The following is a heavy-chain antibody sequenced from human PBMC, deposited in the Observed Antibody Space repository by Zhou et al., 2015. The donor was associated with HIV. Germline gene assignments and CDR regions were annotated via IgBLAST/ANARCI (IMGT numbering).Heavy chain of an antibody. CDR3: ATAPSGSYYFDS. CDR1: GGAFSSYA. V-gene: IGHV1-69*01. Sequence: QLVQSGAEVKKPGSSVKVSCKASGGAFSSYALSWVRQAPGQGLEWIGGIIPIIGRPNYAQKFQGRVTITADESTNTAYMEVTSLRSEDTAVYYCATAPSGSYYFDSWGQGTLVTVSS. J-gene: IGHJ4*02. D-gene: IGHD1-26*01. CDR2: IIPIIGRP.